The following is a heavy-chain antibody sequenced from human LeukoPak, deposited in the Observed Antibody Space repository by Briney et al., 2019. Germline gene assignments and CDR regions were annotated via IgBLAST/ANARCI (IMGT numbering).Heavy chain of an antibody. V-gene: IGHV4-39*07. Sequence: SETLSLTCTVSGGSISSSSYYWGWIRQPPGKGLEWIGSIYYSGSTYYNPSLKSRVTISVDTSKNQFSLKLSSVTAADTAVYYCARDSGYYDSSNAFDIWGQGTMVTVSS. J-gene: IGHJ3*02. D-gene: IGHD3-22*01. CDR3: ARDSGYYDSSNAFDI. CDR1: GGSISSSSYY. CDR2: IYYSGST.